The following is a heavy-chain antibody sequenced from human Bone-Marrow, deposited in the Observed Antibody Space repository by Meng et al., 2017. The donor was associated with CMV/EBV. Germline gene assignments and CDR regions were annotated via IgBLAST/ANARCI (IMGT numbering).Heavy chain of an antibody. CDR3: ARDYYDSSGYRNWFDP. D-gene: IGHD3-22*01. CDR2: ISSEGTTT. J-gene: IGHJ5*02. Sequence: GESLKISCAASGFTFSNYWVHWVRQAPGKGLVWVSRISSEGTTTTYADSVKGRFTISRDNAKNTLYLQMNSLRAEDTAVYYCARDYYDSSGYRNWFDPWGQGTRVTGSS. V-gene: IGHV3-74*01. CDR1: GFTFSNYW.